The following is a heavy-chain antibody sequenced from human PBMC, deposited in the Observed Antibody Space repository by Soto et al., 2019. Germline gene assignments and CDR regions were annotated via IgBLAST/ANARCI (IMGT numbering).Heavy chain of an antibody. Sequence: SETLSLTCTVSGGSISSSSYYWGWIRQPPGKGLEWIGSIYYSGSTYYNSSLKSRVTISVDTSKNQFSLKLSSVTAADTAVYYCARQVGNLYYDILTGKNYYYYGMDVWGQGTTVTVSS. CDR2: IYYSGST. CDR3: ARQVGNLYYDILTGKNYYYYGMDV. V-gene: IGHV4-39*01. CDR1: GGSISSSSYY. J-gene: IGHJ6*02. D-gene: IGHD3-9*01.